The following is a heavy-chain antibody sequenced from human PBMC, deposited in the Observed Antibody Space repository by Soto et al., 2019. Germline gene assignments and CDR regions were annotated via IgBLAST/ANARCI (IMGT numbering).Heavy chain of an antibody. V-gene: IGHV3-33*01. CDR2: IWYDGSNK. CDR3: ARDHIVATIRGGGFDY. D-gene: IGHD5-12*01. J-gene: IGHJ4*02. Sequence: QVQLVESGGGVVQPGRSLRLSCAASGFTFSSYGMHWVRQAPGKGLEWVAVIWYDGSNKYYADSVKGRFTISRDNSKNPLYLQMNSLRAEDTAVYYCARDHIVATIRGGGFDYWGQGTLVTVSS. CDR1: GFTFSSYG.